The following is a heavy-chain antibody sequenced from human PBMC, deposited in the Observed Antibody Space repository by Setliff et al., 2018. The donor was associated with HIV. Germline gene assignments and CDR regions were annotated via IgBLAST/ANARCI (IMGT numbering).Heavy chain of an antibody. Sequence: PSETLSLTCAVSGYSISSGYYWGWIRQPPGRGLEWLGYVHSSGSTNYNPSLKSRVTMSVDTSKNQLSLKVASVTAADTALYYCSRRSIVGSTRGYYYYALDVWGQGTTVTVSS. CDR1: GYSISSGYY. D-gene: IGHD1-26*01. CDR2: VHSSGST. V-gene: IGHV4-38-2*01. J-gene: IGHJ6*02. CDR3: SRRSIVGSTRGYYYYALDV.